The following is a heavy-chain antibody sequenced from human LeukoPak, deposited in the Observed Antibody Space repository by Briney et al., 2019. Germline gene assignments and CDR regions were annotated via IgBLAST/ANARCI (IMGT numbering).Heavy chain of an antibody. Sequence: ASVKVSCKASGYTFTSYPMNWVRQAPGQGLEWMGWINTNTGNPTFAQAFTGRFVFSLDTSVSTAYLQISSLTAEDTAVYYCARGSSSWYAGFDYWGQGTLVTVSS. V-gene: IGHV7-4-1*02. CDR2: INTNTGNP. CDR1: GYTFTSYP. J-gene: IGHJ4*02. D-gene: IGHD6-13*01. CDR3: ARGSSSWYAGFDY.